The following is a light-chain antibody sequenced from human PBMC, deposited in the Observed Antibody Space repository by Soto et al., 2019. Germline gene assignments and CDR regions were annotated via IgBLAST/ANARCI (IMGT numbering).Light chain of an antibody. CDR1: SGHSSYA. CDR3: QTWGTGPL. J-gene: IGLJ2*01. Sequence: QSVLTQSPSASASLGASVKLTCTLSSGHSSYAIAWHQQQPEKGPRYLMKLNSDGSHSKGDGIPDRFSGSSSGAERYLTISSRQSEDEADYYCQTWGTGPLFGGGTKLTVL. V-gene: IGLV4-69*01. CDR2: LNSDGSH.